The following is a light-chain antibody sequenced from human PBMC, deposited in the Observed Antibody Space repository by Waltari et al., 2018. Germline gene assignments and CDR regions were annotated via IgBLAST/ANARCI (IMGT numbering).Light chain of an antibody. Sequence: QSALTQPASVSGSPGQSITLPCTGTSSDVGAYAFVSGYQRYPGKGPKLLIPQVITRPSGVSTRFSGSKSGNTASLTISGLQAEDEADYFCCSYARYSTPSWIFGGGTKLTVL. CDR2: QVI. CDR1: SSDVGAYAF. CDR3: CSYARYSTPSWI. V-gene: IGLV2-23*02. J-gene: IGLJ2*01.